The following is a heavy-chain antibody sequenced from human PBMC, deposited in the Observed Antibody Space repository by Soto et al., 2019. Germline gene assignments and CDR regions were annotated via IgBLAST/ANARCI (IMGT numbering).Heavy chain of an antibody. CDR1: GFTFSSYG. V-gene: IGHV3-30*18. CDR2: ISYDGSNK. D-gene: IGHD1-26*01. J-gene: IGHJ5*02. Sequence: QVQLVESGGGVVQPGRSLRLSCAASGFTFSSYGMHWVRQAPGKGLEWVAVISYDGSNKYYADSVKGRFTISRDNSKNPLYLQMNSLRAEDTAVYYCAKDRRVGATRNWFDPWGQGTLVTVSS. CDR3: AKDRRVGATRNWFDP.